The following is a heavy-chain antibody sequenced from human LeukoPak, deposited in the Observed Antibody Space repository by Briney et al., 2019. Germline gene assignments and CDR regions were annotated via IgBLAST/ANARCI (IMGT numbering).Heavy chain of an antibody. Sequence: PGGSLRLSCAASGFTFSTHAMSWVRQAPGKGLEWVSAVSSSGGSTYYADSVKGRFTISRDNSKNTLYLQMDSLRAEDTAVYYCAKGDNSAYYFPHYFDYWGQGTLVTVSS. CDR2: VSSSGGST. CDR3: AKGDNSAYYFPHYFDY. D-gene: IGHD3-22*01. V-gene: IGHV3-23*01. CDR1: GFTFSTHA. J-gene: IGHJ4*02.